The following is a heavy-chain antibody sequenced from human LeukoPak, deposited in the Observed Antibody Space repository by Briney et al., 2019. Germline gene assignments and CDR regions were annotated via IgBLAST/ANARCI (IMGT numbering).Heavy chain of an antibody. V-gene: IGHV3-23*01. CDR3: AKQVSFGGTMFGDDY. Sequence: GGSLRLSCAASGFSFSSYAMSWVRQAPGKGLEWVSAISGSGGNTYYADSVKGRFIISRDNSKNTQYVQLNSRRAEDTAVYYCAKQVSFGGTMFGDDYWGEGTLMTVYS. CDR1: GFSFSSYA. D-gene: IGHD3-3*02. CDR2: ISGSGGNT. J-gene: IGHJ4*02.